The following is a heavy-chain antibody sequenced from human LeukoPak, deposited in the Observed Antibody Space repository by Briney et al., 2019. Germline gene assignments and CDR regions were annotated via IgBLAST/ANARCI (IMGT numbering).Heavy chain of an antibody. D-gene: IGHD1-1*01. CDR3: ARSEVDWNHYYFDY. V-gene: IGHV4-61*02. J-gene: IGHJ4*02. CDR1: GDSTSSGAYY. CDR2: IYTSGST. Sequence: SETLSLTCTVSGDSTSSGAYYWSWIRQPAGKGLEWIGRIYTSGSTNYNPSLKSRVTISVDTSKNQFSLKLSSVTAADTAVYYCARSEVDWNHYYFDYWGQGTLVTVSS.